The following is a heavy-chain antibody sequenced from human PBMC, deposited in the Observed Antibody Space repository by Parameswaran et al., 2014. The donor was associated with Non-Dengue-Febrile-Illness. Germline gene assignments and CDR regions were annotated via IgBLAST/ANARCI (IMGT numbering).Heavy chain of an antibody. J-gene: IGHJ3*02. D-gene: IGHD2-15*01. Sequence: WIRQPPGKALEWLANIYWNDDKPYSPSLRSRLTITKDTSKNQVVLTMTNMDSVDTATYYCAHNSGGLLDAFDIWGQGTMVTVSS. CDR2: IYWNDDK. CDR3: AHNSGGLLDAFDI. V-gene: IGHV2-5*01.